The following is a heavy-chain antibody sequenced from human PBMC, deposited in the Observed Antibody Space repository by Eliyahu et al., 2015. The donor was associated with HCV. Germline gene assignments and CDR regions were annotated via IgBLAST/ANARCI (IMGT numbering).Heavy chain of an antibody. CDR1: GFTFGDYA. CDR3: TRDLGRGWLQSFGWYFDL. CDR2: IRSKAYGGTT. V-gene: IGHV3-49*03. J-gene: IGHJ2*01. D-gene: IGHD5-24*01. Sequence: EVQLVESGGGLVQPGRSLRLSCTASGFTFGDYAMSWFRQAPGKGLEWVGFIRSKAYGGTTEYAASVKGRFTISRDDSKSIAYLQMNSLKTEDTAVYYCTRDLGRGWLQSFGWYFDLWGRGTLVTVSS.